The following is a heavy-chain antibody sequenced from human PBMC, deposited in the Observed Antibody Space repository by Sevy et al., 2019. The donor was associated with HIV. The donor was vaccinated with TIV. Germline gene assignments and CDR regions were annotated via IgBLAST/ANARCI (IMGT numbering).Heavy chain of an antibody. CDR2: FCMGGDRI. J-gene: IGHJ4*02. Sequence: GGSLRLSCTTSGFRFSIYAMTWVRQAPGKGLEWVSSFCMGGDRIYYADSVRGRFTISRDDSKNTLYLEMSNLRAEDTAKYYCAGEGSSKGHDYWGQGTLVTVSS. CDR3: AGEGSSKGHDY. V-gene: IGHV3-23*01. CDR1: GFRFSIYA. D-gene: IGHD2-2*01.